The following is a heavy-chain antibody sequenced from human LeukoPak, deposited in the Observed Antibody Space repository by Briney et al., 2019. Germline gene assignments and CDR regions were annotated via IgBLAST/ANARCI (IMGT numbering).Heavy chain of an antibody. CDR2: IYSGGST. J-gene: IGHJ4*02. CDR3: TTIQLWSKEYYFDY. Sequence: GGSLRLSCAASGFTVSSNYTSWVRQAPGKGLEWVSVIYSGGSTYYADSVKGRFTISRDNSKNTLYLQMNSLRAEDTAVYYCTTIQLWSKEYYFDYWGQGTLVTVSS. CDR1: GFTVSSNY. V-gene: IGHV3-53*01. D-gene: IGHD5-18*01.